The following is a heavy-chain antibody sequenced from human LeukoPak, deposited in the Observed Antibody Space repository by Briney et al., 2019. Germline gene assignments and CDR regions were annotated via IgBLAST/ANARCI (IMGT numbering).Heavy chain of an antibody. D-gene: IGHD4-17*01. CDR1: GGTFNNSA. Sequence: SVKVSCKTSGGTFNNSAISWVRQAPGQGLEWLGGINPLFGTAGYAQKFQGRVTITKDESTRTVYLELTSLTSDDTAVYYCARDVHGDYGSGWFDPWGQGILVSVSS. J-gene: IGHJ5*02. V-gene: IGHV1-69*05. CDR3: ARDVHGDYGSGWFDP. CDR2: INPLFGTA.